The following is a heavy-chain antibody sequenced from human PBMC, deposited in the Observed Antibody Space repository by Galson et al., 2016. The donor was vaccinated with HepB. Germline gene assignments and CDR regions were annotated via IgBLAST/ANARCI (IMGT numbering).Heavy chain of an antibody. J-gene: IGHJ6*02. V-gene: IGHV3-69-1*01. CDR2: IGSSTI. CDR1: GLSLSDYW. CDR3: ASASSVYGYDDGMDV. D-gene: IGHD3-10*01. Sequence: SLRLSCAASGLSLSDYWMIWVRQAPGKGLEWVSYIGSSTIYYRDSVKGRFTISRDNAKNSVSLQMKSLSAEDTAVYYCASASSVYGYDDGMDVWGPGTTVTVSS.